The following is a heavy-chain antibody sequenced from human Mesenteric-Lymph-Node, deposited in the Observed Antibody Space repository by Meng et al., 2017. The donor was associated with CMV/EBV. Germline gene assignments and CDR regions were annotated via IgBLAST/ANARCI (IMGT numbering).Heavy chain of an antibody. CDR3: AQGYYGSGTYSNFDY. CDR1: GLSLDLHRVG. V-gene: IGHV2-5*01. Sequence: GLSLDLHRVGVGWIRQPPGKALEWLALIYWNDDKYYGPSLKSRLTITNDTSNNQVVLIMTNMDPVDTATYYCAQGYYGSGTYSNFDYWGQGTLVTVSS. CDR2: IYWNDDK. D-gene: IGHD3-10*01. J-gene: IGHJ4*02.